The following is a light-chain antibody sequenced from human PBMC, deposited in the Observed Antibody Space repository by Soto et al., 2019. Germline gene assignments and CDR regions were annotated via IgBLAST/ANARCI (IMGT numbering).Light chain of an antibody. CDR1: QNIGNW. CDR3: QQYNDEPWT. J-gene: IGKJ1*01. CDR2: DAS. V-gene: IGKV1-5*01. Sequence: DIQMTQSPSTLSASVGDRVTITCRASQNIGNWLAGYQQKPGKTPDLLIYDASSLESGVPLRFSGSGSGTEFTLTISSLQTDDSATYYCQQYNDEPWTFGQGTKVEI.